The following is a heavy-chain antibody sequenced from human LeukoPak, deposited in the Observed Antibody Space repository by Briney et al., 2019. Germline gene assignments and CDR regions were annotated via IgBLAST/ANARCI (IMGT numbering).Heavy chain of an antibody. V-gene: IGHV4-30-4*01. Sequence: SQTLSLTCTVSGGSISSGDYYWSWIRQPPGKGLEWIGYTYYSGSTYYNPSLKSRVTISVDTSKNQFSLKLSSVTAADTAVYYCARLLLGYCSGGSCYSYWFDPWGQGTLVTVSS. CDR1: GGSISSGDYY. D-gene: IGHD2-15*01. CDR2: TYYSGST. J-gene: IGHJ5*02. CDR3: ARLLLGYCSGGSCYSYWFDP.